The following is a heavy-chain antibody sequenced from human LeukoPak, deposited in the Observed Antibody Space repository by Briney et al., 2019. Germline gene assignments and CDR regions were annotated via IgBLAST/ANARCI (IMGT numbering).Heavy chain of an antibody. J-gene: IGHJ6*03. CDR1: GFTFSGSA. Sequence: PGRSLRLSCAASGFTFSGSAMHWVRQASGKGLEWVGRIRSKANSYATACAASVKGRFTISRDDSKNTAYLQMNSLKTEDTAVYYCLLSNLHYYYYYMDVWGKGTTVTVPS. CDR2: IRSKANSYAT. CDR3: LLSNLHYYYYYMDV. V-gene: IGHV3-73*01.